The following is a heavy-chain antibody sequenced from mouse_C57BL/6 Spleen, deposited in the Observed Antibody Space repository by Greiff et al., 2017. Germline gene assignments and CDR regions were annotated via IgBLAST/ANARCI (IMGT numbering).Heavy chain of an antibody. D-gene: IGHD1-1*01. Sequence: VQLQQSGAELVKPGASVTLSCTASGFNLKDYYMHWVKQRTEQGLEWIVRIDPEDGETKYAPKFQGKATITADTSSNTDYLLLSSLASEDTAVYCCANRLTTVVATNDYWGQGTTLTGSS. CDR3: ANRLTTVVATNDY. CDR1: GFNLKDYY. CDR2: IDPEDGET. V-gene: IGHV14-2*01. J-gene: IGHJ2*01.